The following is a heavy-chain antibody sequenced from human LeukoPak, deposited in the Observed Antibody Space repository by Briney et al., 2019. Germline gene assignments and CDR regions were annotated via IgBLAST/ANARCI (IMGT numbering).Heavy chain of an antibody. V-gene: IGHV3-23*01. CDR3: ANLYSSSSQGDD. CDR1: GFTFSDYA. CDR2: ISSSGVTT. J-gene: IGHJ4*02. D-gene: IGHD6-6*01. Sequence: PGGSLRLSCAASGFTFSDYAMTWVRRPPGKGWGWGSGISSSGVTTYYADSVKGRFTISRDNSKNTQWLQMNSLRVEDTAVYYCANLYSSSSQGDDWGQGTLVTVSS.